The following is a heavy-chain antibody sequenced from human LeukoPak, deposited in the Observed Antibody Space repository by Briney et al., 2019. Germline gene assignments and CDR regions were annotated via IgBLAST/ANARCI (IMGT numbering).Heavy chain of an antibody. V-gene: IGHV3-21*01. J-gene: IGHJ3*02. CDR2: ITSSGSYI. CDR1: GFTFSTYA. D-gene: IGHD4-17*01. Sequence: GGSLRLSCEASGFTFSTYAMNWVRQAPGKGLEWVSSITSSGSYIYYADSLKGRFTISRDNAKNSLYLQVNSLRAEDTAVYYCARAISGDYSLDMFDIWGQGTMVTVSS. CDR3: ARAISGDYSLDMFDI.